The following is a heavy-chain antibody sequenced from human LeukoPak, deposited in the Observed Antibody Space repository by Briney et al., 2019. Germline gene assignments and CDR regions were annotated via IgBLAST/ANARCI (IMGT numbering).Heavy chain of an antibody. CDR2: ISGSGGST. CDR1: GFTFSSYA. Sequence: GGSLRLSFAASGFTFSSYAMSWVRQAPGKGLEWVSAISGSGGSTYYADSVKGRFTISRDNSRNTLYLQMNSLRAEDTAVYYCAKAYSSGQYFDYWGQGTLVTVSS. J-gene: IGHJ4*02. CDR3: AKAYSSGQYFDY. D-gene: IGHD6-19*01. V-gene: IGHV3-23*01.